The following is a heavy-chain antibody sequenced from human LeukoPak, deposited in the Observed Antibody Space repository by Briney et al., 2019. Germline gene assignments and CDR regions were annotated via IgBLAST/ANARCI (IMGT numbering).Heavy chain of an antibody. CDR1: GYSFTSYW. CDR2: IYPGDSDT. Sequence: HGESLKISCKGSGYSFTSYWIGWVRQMPGKGLEWMGIIYPGDSDTRYSPSFQGQVTISADKSISTAYLQWSSLKASDTAMYYCARSRLGINYGSGSYETSHFDPWGQGTLVTVSS. CDR3: ARSRLGINYGSGSYETSHFDP. J-gene: IGHJ5*02. D-gene: IGHD3-10*01. V-gene: IGHV5-51*01.